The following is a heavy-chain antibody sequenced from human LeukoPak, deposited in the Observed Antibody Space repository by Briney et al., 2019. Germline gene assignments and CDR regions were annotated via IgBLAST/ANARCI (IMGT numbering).Heavy chain of an antibody. V-gene: IGHV3-23*01. CDR1: GFTFSSYG. J-gene: IGHJ4*02. CDR3: AKDYDSSGYYYAPFDY. CDR2: ISGSGGST. D-gene: IGHD3-22*01. Sequence: PGGSLRLSCAASGFTFSSYGMSWVRQAPGKGLEWVSAISGSGGSTYCADSVKGRFTISRDNSKNTLYLQMNSLRAEDTAVYYCAKDYDSSGYYYAPFDYWGQGTLVTVSS.